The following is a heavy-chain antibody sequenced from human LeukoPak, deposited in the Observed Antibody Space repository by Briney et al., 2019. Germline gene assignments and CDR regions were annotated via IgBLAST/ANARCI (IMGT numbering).Heavy chain of an antibody. CDR3: VREDTPATANY. J-gene: IGHJ4*02. Sequence: GGSLRLSCAASGFTVSSNYMSWVRQTPGKGLEWVSAISGGGDITYYADSVTGRFTISRDNSKDTLFLQMHSLRPGDTAVYYCVREDTPATANYWGQGTLVTISS. D-gene: IGHD2-21*02. V-gene: IGHV3-23*01. CDR1: GFTVSSNY. CDR2: ISGGGDIT.